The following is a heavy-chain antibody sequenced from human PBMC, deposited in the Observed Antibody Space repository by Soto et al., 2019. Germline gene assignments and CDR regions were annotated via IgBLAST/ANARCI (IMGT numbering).Heavy chain of an antibody. J-gene: IGHJ4*02. CDR3: GRGRSGQIVVFY. D-gene: IGHD1-26*01. CDR1: GYTFTGHY. Sequence: ASVKVSCKASGYTFTGHYIHWVRQAPEQGPEWMGEIGPESGATRYAQKFQGRVTMTRDTSITTVYMELNNLSPDDTAVYYCGRGRSGQIVVFYWGQGTPVTVSS. V-gene: IGHV1-2*02. CDR2: IGPESGAT.